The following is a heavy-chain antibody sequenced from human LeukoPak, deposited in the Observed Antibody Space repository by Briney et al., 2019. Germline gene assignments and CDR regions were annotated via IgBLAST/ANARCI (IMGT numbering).Heavy chain of an antibody. CDR2: IYHSGST. CDR1: GGSISSGGYY. J-gene: IGHJ4*02. D-gene: IGHD3-22*01. V-gene: IGHV4-30-2*01. CDR3: ARGGYYFDY. Sequence: SQALSLTCTVSGGSISSGGYYWSWIRQPPGKGLEWIGYIYHSGSTYYNPSLKSRVTISVDRSKNQFSLKLSSVTAADTAVYYCARGGYYFDYWGQGTLVTVSS.